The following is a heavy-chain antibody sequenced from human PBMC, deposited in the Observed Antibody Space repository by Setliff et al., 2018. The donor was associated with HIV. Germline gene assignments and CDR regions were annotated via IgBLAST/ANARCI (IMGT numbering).Heavy chain of an antibody. V-gene: IGHV4-59*11. CDR1: GGSLSGHY. J-gene: IGHJ1*01. Sequence: SETLSLTCAVYGGSLSGHYWSWIRQPPGKGLEWIGSIYYNGITNYNPSLKSRVTVSVDTSKNQFSLKLSSVTAADTAVYYCARAGYYGSTSYWEYFQHWGQGTLVTVSS. CDR2: IYYNGIT. CDR3: ARAGYYGSTSYWEYFQH. D-gene: IGHD3-22*01.